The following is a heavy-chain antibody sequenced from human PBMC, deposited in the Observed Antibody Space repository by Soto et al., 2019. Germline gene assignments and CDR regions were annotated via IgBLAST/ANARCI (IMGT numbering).Heavy chain of an antibody. CDR2: FDPEDGET. Sequence: ASLKVSCKVSGYTLTELSMHWVRQAPGKGLEWMGGFDPEDGETIYAQKFQGRVTMTEDTSTDTAYMELSSLRSGDTAVYYCATDSSGYDWGPWDYWGQGTLVTVS. CDR3: ATDSSGYDWGPWDY. V-gene: IGHV1-24*01. D-gene: IGHD5-12*01. CDR1: GYTLTELS. J-gene: IGHJ4*02.